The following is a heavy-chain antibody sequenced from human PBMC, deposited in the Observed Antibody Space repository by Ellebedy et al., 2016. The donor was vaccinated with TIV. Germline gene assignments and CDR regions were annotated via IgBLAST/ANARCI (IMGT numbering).Heavy chain of an antibody. CDR1: GYTLTELS. Sequence: AASVKVSCKVSGYTLTELSMHWVRQAPGKGLEWMGGFDPEDGETIYAQKFQGRVTMTEDTSTDTAYMELSSLRSEDTAVYYCATFPYSGSYYRLSPDDYFDYWGQGTLVTVSS. CDR3: ATFPYSGSYYRLSPDDYFDY. D-gene: IGHD1-26*01. J-gene: IGHJ4*02. CDR2: FDPEDGET. V-gene: IGHV1-24*01.